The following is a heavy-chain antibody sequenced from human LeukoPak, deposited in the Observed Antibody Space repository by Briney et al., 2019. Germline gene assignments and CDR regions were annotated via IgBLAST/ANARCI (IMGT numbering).Heavy chain of an antibody. Sequence: GGSLRLSCAASGFTFSSYGMHWVRQAPGKGLEWVAVIWYDGNNKYYADSEKGRFTISRDNSKNTLYLQMNSLRAEDTAVYYCARSTSSEYDIYHFDYWGQGTLVTVSS. CDR3: ARSTSSEYDIYHFDY. CDR2: IWYDGNNK. J-gene: IGHJ4*02. CDR1: GFTFSSYG. V-gene: IGHV3-33*01. D-gene: IGHD3-9*01.